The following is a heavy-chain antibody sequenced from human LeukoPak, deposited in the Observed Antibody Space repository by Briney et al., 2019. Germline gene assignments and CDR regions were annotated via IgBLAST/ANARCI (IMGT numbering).Heavy chain of an antibody. CDR2: INPSGGST. CDR1: GYTFTSYY. D-gene: IGHD3-22*01. CDR3: ASGGETYYYDSSGSTLDY. V-gene: IGHV1-46*01. J-gene: IGHJ4*02. Sequence: ASVKVSCKASGYTFTSYYMHWVRQAPGQGLEWMGIINPSGGSTSYAQKFQGRVTMTRDTSTSTVYMELSSLRSEDTAVYYCASGGETYYYDSSGSTLDYWGQGTLVTVSS.